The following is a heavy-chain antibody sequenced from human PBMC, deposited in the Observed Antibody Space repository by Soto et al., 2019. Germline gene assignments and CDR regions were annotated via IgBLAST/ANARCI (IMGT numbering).Heavy chain of an antibody. V-gene: IGHV3-23*01. CDR1: GFTFSSYA. Sequence: EVQLLESGGGLVQPGGSLRLSCAASGFTFSSYAMSWVRQAPGKGLEWVSAISGSGGSTYYADSVKGRFTISRDNSKNTLYLQMNSMRAEDTAVYYCAKDTSRITICGVLNWCDPWGQGSLVTVSS. D-gene: IGHD3-3*01. CDR2: ISGSGGST. CDR3: AKDTSRITICGVLNWCDP. J-gene: IGHJ5*02.